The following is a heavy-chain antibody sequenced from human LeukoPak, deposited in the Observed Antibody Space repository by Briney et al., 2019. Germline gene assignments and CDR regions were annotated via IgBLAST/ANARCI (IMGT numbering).Heavy chain of an antibody. D-gene: IGHD2-8*01. CDR1: VYTLPSYD. CDR3: ARSPNGVCQFDY. V-gene: IGHV1-8*01. Sequence: ASVKVSCQPSVYTLPSYDINRVRQATAPGLDWMGWMNPNNGNTSYAQKFQGRVTMTRNTSISTAYMELSSLRSEDTAVYYCARSPNGVCQFDYWGQGTLVTVSS. CDR2: MNPNNGNT. J-gene: IGHJ4*02.